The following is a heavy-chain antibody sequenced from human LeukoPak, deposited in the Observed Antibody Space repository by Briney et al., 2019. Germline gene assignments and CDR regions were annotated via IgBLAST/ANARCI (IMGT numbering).Heavy chain of an antibody. Sequence: GGSLRLSCTTSGFNFGDYNMNWVRQAPGKGLEWVGYIRAKTHDGTADYAASVKGRFTISRDDSKSIAYLQMTGLKSEGTAVYYCTRGQLYPYGPEFDFWGQGTLVTVSS. CDR1: GFNFGDYN. V-gene: IGHV3-49*04. D-gene: IGHD3-10*01. CDR2: IRAKTHDGTA. CDR3: TRGQLYPYGPEFDF. J-gene: IGHJ4*02.